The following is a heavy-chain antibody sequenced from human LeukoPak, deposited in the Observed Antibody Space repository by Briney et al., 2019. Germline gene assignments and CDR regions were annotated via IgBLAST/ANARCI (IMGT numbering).Heavy chain of an antibody. CDR1: GFTFSNAW. J-gene: IGHJ3*02. Sequence: GGSLRLPCAASGFTFSNAWMSWVRQAPGKGLEWVGRIKSKTDGGTTDYAAPVKGRFTISRDDSKNTLYLQMNSLKTEDTAVYYCTTGIQPAAHRGAFDIWGQGTMVTVSS. V-gene: IGHV3-15*01. CDR3: TTGIQPAAHRGAFDI. D-gene: IGHD2-2*01. CDR2: IKSKTDGGTT.